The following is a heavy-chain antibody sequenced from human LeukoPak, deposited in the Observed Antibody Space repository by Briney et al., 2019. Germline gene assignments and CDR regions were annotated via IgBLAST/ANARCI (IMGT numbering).Heavy chain of an antibody. CDR1: GFTFSSYA. V-gene: IGHV3-30-3*01. CDR2: ISYDGSNK. D-gene: IGHD3-10*01. CDR3: ARDDYGSGSYYSLLSYYYYGMDV. Sequence: GGSLRLSCAASGFTFSSYAMHWVRQAPGKGLEWVAVISYDGSNKYYADSVKGRFTISRDNSKNTLYLQMNSLRAEDTAVYYCARDDYGSGSYYSLLSYYYYGMDVWGQGTTVTVSS. J-gene: IGHJ6*02.